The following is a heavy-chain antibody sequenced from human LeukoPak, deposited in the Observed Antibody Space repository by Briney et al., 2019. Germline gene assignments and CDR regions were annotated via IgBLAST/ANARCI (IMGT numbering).Heavy chain of an antibody. CDR2: INPSGGST. CDR1: GYTFTGYY. V-gene: IGHV1-46*01. CDR3: ARDREVDYYGSGNDRFDP. J-gene: IGHJ5*02. Sequence: ASVKVSCKASGYTFTGYYMHWVRQAPGQGLEWMGIINPSGGSTSYAQKFQGRVTMTRDTSTSTVYMELSSLRSEDTAVYYCARDREVDYYGSGNDRFDPWGQGTLVTVSS. D-gene: IGHD3-10*01.